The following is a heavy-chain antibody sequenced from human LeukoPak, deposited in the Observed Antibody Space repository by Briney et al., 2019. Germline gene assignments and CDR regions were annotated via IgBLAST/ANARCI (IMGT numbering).Heavy chain of an antibody. Sequence: GGSLRLSCTVSGFTLSSYEMSWIRQAPGKGLEWVSSIDYDGGSGHYADSVMGRFTISRDNSNNTLFLHLNSLRGEDTAVYYCAKDSLVEATSFIVDDYWGQGTLVTVSS. CDR1: GFTLSSYE. J-gene: IGHJ4*02. CDR3: AKDSLVEATSFIVDDY. V-gene: IGHV3-23*01. D-gene: IGHD1-26*01. CDR2: IDYDGGSG.